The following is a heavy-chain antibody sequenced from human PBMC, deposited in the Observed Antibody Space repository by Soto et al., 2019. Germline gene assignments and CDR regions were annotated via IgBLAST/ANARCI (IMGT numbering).Heavy chain of an antibody. CDR3: AKDLKYYYDSSGYSGFDY. Sequence: GGSLRLSCAASGFTFSSYAMSWVRQAPGKGLEWVSAISGSGGSTYYADSVKGRFTISRDNSKNTLYLQMNSLRAEDTAVYYCAKDLKYYYDSSGYSGFDYWGQGTLVTVSS. CDR2: ISGSGGST. D-gene: IGHD3-22*01. J-gene: IGHJ4*02. CDR1: GFTFSSYA. V-gene: IGHV3-23*01.